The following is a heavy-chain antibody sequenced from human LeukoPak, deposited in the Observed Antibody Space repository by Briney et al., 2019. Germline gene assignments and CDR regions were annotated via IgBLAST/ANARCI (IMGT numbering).Heavy chain of an antibody. J-gene: IGHJ4*02. Sequence: GASVKVSCKASEGTFSSYAISWVRQAPGQGLEWMGRIIPILGIANYAQKFQGRVTITADKSTSTAYMELSSLRSEDTAVYYCARGTGYSYGYEYWGQGTLVTVSS. V-gene: IGHV1-69*04. CDR2: IIPILGIA. CDR1: EGTFSSYA. CDR3: ARGTGYSYGYEY. D-gene: IGHD5-18*01.